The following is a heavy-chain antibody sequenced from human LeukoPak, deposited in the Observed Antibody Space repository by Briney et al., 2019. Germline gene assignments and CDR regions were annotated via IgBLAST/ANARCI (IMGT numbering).Heavy chain of an antibody. CDR2: FDPEDGET. V-gene: IGHV1-24*01. CDR3: ARGPPESSSSDY. D-gene: IGHD6-13*01. J-gene: IGHJ4*02. CDR1: GYTLTELS. Sequence: GASVKVSCKVSGYTLTELSMHWVRQAPGKGLXWMGGFDPEDGETIYAQKFQGRVTMTRNTSISTAYMEVTSLRSEDTAVYYCARGPPESSSSDYWGQGTLVTVSS.